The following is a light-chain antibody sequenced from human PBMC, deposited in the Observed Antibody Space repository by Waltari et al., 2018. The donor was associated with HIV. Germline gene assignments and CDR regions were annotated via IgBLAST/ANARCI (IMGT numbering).Light chain of an antibody. V-gene: IGKV1-9*01. CDR1: QGISGY. CDR2: AAY. Sequence: DIPLTQSPVFLSASVGARVNITCRASQGISGYLAWDQQKPGKAPKLLIYAAYNLQSGVPSRFSGSGSGTEFTLTISSLQPEDFATYYCQQLNSYPLTFGGGTKVEIK. CDR3: QQLNSYPLT. J-gene: IGKJ4*01.